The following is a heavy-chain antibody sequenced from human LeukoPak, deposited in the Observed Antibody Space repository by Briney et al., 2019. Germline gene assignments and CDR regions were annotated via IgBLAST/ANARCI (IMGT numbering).Heavy chain of an antibody. CDR3: AKDSTHYYDSSGYYHYGCFDY. CDR1: GFTFRTFW. CDR2: ITSDGSST. D-gene: IGHD3-22*01. Sequence: PGGSLRLSCAASGFTFRTFWMHWVRQAPGKGLVWVSRITSDGSSTSQADSVKGRFTISRDNSKNTLYLQMNSLRAEDTAVYYCAKDSTHYYDSSGYYHYGCFDYWGQGTLVTVSS. V-gene: IGHV3-74*01. J-gene: IGHJ4*02.